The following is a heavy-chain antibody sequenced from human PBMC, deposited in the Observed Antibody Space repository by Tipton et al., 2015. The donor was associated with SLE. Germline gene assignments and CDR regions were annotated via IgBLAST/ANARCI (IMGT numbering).Heavy chain of an antibody. Sequence: TLSLTCAVSGYSISSGYYWGWIRQPPGKGLEWIGSIYHSGSTYYNPSLKSRVTISVDTSKNQFSLRLTSITAADTAMYYCATTVTTTPSYGAFDIWGQGTMVTVSS. D-gene: IGHD4-17*01. V-gene: IGHV4-38-2*01. CDR3: ATTVTTTPSYGAFDI. J-gene: IGHJ3*02. CDR1: GYSISSGYY. CDR2: IYHSGST.